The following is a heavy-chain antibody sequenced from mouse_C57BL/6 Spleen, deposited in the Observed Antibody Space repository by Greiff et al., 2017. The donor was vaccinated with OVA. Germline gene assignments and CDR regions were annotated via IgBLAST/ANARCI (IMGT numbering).Heavy chain of an antibody. Sequence: QVQLQQSGAELVKPGASVKLSCKASGYTFTSYWMQWVKQRPGQGLEWIGEIDPSDSYTNYNQKFKGKATLTVDTSSSTAYMQLSSLTSEDSAVYYCARGRYYYGSRDFDYWGQGTTLTVSS. CDR2: IDPSDSYT. CDR1: GYTFTSYW. V-gene: IGHV1-50*01. J-gene: IGHJ2*01. CDR3: ARGRYYYGSRDFDY. D-gene: IGHD1-1*01.